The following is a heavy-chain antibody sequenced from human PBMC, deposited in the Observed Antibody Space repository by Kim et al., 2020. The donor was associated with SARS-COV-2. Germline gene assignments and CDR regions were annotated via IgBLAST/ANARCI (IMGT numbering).Heavy chain of an antibody. J-gene: IGHJ5*02. CDR2: DGGTT. Sequence: DGGTTDYPAPVKGRFTISRDDSTNTLYLQMNSLKTEDTAVYYCTTWSGAPWGQGTLVTVSS. V-gene: IGHV3-15*01. D-gene: IGHD6-25*01. CDR3: TTWSGAP.